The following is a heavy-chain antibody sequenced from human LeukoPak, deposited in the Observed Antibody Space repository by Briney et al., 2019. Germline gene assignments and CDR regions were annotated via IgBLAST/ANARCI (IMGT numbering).Heavy chain of an antibody. J-gene: IGHJ4*02. V-gene: IGHV3-49*03. CDR3: TRGKYSGRMGFDY. CDR1: GFTFGDYA. Sequence: GGSLRLSCTASGFTFGDYAMSWFRQAPGKGLEWVGFIRSKAYGGTTEYAASVKGRFTISRDDSKSIAYLQMNSLKTEDTAVYYCTRGKYSGRMGFDYWGQGTLVTDSS. D-gene: IGHD1-26*01. CDR2: IRSKAYGGTT.